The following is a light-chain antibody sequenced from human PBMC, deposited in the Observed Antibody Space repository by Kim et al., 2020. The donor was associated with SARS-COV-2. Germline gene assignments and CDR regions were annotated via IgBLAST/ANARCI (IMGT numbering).Light chain of an antibody. CDR1: RRDVGGYNY. J-gene: IGLJ2*01. Sequence: GQSITISCTGTRRDVGGYNYVSGYQQHPGKAPKLMIYDVSNRPSGVSNRFSGSKSGNTASLTISGLQAEDEADYYCSSYTSSSTLVFGGGTKVTVL. CDR3: SSYTSSSTLV. CDR2: DVS. V-gene: IGLV2-14*03.